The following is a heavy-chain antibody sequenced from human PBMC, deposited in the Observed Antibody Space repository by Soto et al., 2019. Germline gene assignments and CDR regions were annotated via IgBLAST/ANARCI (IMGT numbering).Heavy chain of an antibody. V-gene: IGHV4-38-2*01. CDR1: YYSISSGYY. D-gene: IGHD1-26*01. CDR2: ICHSGST. Sequence: KTSETLSLTCGVSYYSISSGYYWGWIRQPPGKGLEWIGNICHSGSTHYNPALKSRVTISVDTSKNQFSLKLKSVTAADTAVYYCTRRGSSGTPVDYWGQGTLVTVSS. J-gene: IGHJ4*02. CDR3: TRRGSSGTPVDY.